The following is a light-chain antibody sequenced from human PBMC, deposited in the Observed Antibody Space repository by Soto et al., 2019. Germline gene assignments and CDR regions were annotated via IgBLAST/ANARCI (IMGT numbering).Light chain of an antibody. CDR2: AAS. Sequence: DIQMTQSPSSLSASVGDRVTITCRASQSIRTYLNWYQQKPGKAPKFLIYAASTLQSGVPSRFSGSGSGSDFTLTISSLQPVDFATYYCQQTYSNPRTFGQGTRVEI. J-gene: IGKJ1*01. CDR3: QQTYSNPRT. V-gene: IGKV1-39*01. CDR1: QSIRTY.